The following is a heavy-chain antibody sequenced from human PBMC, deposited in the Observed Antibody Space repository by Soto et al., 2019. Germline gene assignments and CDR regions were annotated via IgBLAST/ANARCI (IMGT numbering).Heavy chain of an antibody. J-gene: IGHJ4*02. CDR3: AIIGSGDYSDFDY. Sequence: ASVKVSCKGLGYTFTSYGISWVRQAPGQGLEWMGRIRPNDGHTNYAQKFQDRVTMTRDTSTTTVYMDLRSLGSDDTAVYYCAIIGSGDYSDFDYWGQGTLVTVSS. CDR1: GYTFTSYG. D-gene: IGHD4-4*01. CDR2: IRPNDGHT. V-gene: IGHV1-18*01.